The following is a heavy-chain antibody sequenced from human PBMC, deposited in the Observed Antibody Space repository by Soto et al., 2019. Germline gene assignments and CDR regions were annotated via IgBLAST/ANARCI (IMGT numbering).Heavy chain of an antibody. J-gene: IGHJ4*02. CDR2: IYYSGST. V-gene: IGHV4-59*01. Sequence: QVQLQESGPGLVKPSETLSLTCTVSGGSISNYYWSWIRQPPGKGLEWIGYIYYSGSTNYSPSLKSRVTISVDTSKNQFSLKRSSVTAADTAVYYCATGATYSSSWSGSFDYWGQGTLVIVSS. D-gene: IGHD6-13*01. CDR1: GGSISNYY. CDR3: ATGATYSSSWSGSFDY.